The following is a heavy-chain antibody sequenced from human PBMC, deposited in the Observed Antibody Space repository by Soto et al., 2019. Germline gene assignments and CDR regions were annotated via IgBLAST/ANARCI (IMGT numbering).Heavy chain of an antibody. V-gene: IGHV1-46*02. CDR2: INPSGTIT. D-gene: IGHD3-3*01. CDR1: VYTFNRYY. J-gene: IGHJ6*02. Sequence: GASVKVSCKASVYTFNRYYMHWVRQAPGQGVEWMGMINPSGTITSYAQNFQGRVTMTRDTSTSTLHMELSSLRSEDTAVYYCTRGSFLEWSCMDVWGQGTTVTVSS. CDR3: TRGSFLEWSCMDV.